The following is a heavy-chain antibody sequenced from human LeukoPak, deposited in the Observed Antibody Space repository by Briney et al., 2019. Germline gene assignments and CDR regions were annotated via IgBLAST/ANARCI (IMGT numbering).Heavy chain of an antibody. CDR2: VNHSGST. V-gene: IGHV4-34*01. CDR1: GGSFSGYY. CDR3: AGLSVAGKIYYYGMDV. Sequence: KTSETLSLTCAVYGGSFSGYYWSWIRQPPGKGLEWIGEVNHSGSTNYNPSLKSRVTISVDTSKNQFSLKLSSVTAADTAVYYCAGLSVAGKIYYYGMDVWGQGTTVTVSS. J-gene: IGHJ6*02. D-gene: IGHD6-19*01.